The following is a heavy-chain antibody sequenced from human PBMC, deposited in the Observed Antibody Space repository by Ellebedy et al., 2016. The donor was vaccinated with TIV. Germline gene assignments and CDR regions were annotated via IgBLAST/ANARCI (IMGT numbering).Heavy chain of an antibody. D-gene: IGHD6-25*01. CDR1: GFTFSSYW. Sequence: GGSLRLSXAASGFTFSSYWMHWVRQAPGKGLVWVSRINSDGSSTSYADSVKGRFTISRDNSNNSLFLHMDTLIADDTAVYYCARGSGSIRHYYYYYMDVWGKGTTVTVSS. V-gene: IGHV3-74*01. CDR3: ARGSGSIRHYYYYYMDV. J-gene: IGHJ6*03. CDR2: INSDGSST.